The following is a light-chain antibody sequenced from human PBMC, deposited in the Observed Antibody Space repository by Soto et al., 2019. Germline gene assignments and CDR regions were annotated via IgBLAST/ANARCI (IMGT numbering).Light chain of an antibody. V-gene: IGLV2-14*01. CDR3: SSSTSGDTLI. Sequence: QSALTQPASVSGSPGQSITISCDGSSNDIGAYNFVSWYQHFPGKAPKLVIYEVRSRPSGVSYRFSGSKSGNTASLTISGLQAEDESHYYCSSSTSGDTLIFGGGTKLTVL. CDR1: SNDIGAYNF. CDR2: EVR. J-gene: IGLJ2*01.